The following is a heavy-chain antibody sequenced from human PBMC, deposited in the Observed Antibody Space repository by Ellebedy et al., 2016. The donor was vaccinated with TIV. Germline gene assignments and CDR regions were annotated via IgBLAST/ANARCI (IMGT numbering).Heavy chain of an antibody. J-gene: IGHJ4*02. CDR1: GYSFTGYY. CDR2: ISVYNGNT. Sequence: ASVTVSCKASGYSFTGYYVHWVRQAPGQGLEWMGWISVYNGNTNYAQNLQGRVSMTTDTSARTAYMELRSLRYDDTAVYYCARVGWGYSGGEDNWGQGTLVTVSS. D-gene: IGHD5-12*01. V-gene: IGHV1-18*01. CDR3: ARVGWGYSGGEDN.